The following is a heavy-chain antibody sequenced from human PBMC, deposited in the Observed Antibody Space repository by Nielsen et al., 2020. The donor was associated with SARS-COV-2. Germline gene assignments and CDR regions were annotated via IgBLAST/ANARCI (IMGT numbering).Heavy chain of an antibody. CDR1: GGSISSSNW. D-gene: IGHD6-13*01. J-gene: IGHJ5*02. CDR3: ARDPAPRPSSSWYPGGDNWFDP. V-gene: IGHV4-4*02. CDR2: IYHSGST. Sequence: SETLSLTCAVSGGSISSSNWWSWVRQPPGKGLEWIGEIYHSGSTNYNPSLKSRVTISVDKSKNQFSLKLSSVTAADTAVYYCARDPAPRPSSSWYPGGDNWFDPWGQGTLVTVSS.